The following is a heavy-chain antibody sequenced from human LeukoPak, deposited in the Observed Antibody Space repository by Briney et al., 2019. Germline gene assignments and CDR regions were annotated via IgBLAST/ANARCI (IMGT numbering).Heavy chain of an antibody. D-gene: IGHD6-6*01. Sequence: SETLSFTCTVSGGSISSYYWSWIRQPPGKGLEWIGYIYYSGSTNYNPSLKSRVTISVDTSKNQFSLKLSSVTAADTAVYYCARDSSSVDAFDIWGQGTMVTASS. J-gene: IGHJ3*02. CDR3: ARDSSSVDAFDI. CDR2: IYYSGST. CDR1: GGSISSYY. V-gene: IGHV4-59*01.